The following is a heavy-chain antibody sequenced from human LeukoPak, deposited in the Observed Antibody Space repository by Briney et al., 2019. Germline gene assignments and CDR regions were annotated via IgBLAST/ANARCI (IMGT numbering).Heavy chain of an antibody. Sequence: GGSLRLSCAAPGFTFSSYAMSWVRQAPGKGLEWVSAISGSGGSTYYADSVKGRFTISRDNSKNTLYLQMNSLRAEDTAVYHCAKRTYYYDSSGQYHRIDYWGQGTLVTVSS. V-gene: IGHV3-23*01. CDR3: AKRTYYYDSSGQYHRIDY. CDR1: GFTFSSYA. CDR2: ISGSGGST. D-gene: IGHD3-22*01. J-gene: IGHJ4*02.